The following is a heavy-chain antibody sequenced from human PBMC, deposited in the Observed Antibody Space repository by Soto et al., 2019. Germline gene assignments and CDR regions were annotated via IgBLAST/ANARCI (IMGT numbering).Heavy chain of an antibody. V-gene: IGHV1-2*02. D-gene: IGHD3-3*01. CDR1: GYTFTGYH. Sequence: ASVKVSCKASGYTFTGYHMHWVRQAPGQGLEWMGWINPNSGGTNYAQKFQGRVTMTRDTSISTAYMELSRLRSDDTAVYYCAREGEGFWSGYYRAGNWFDPWGQGTLVTVSS. J-gene: IGHJ5*02. CDR2: INPNSGGT. CDR3: AREGEGFWSGYYRAGNWFDP.